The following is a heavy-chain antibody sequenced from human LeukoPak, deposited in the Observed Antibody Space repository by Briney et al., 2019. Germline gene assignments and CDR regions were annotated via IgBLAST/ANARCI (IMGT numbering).Heavy chain of an antibody. V-gene: IGHV1-24*01. Sequence: ASVKVSCKVSGYTLTELSMHWVRQAPGKGLEWMGGFDPEDGETIYAQKFQGRVTMTEDTSTDTAYMELSSLRSEDTAVYYCATDPIAAAGTGWFDPWGQGTLVTVS. D-gene: IGHD6-13*01. J-gene: IGHJ5*02. CDR2: FDPEDGET. CDR3: ATDPIAAAGTGWFDP. CDR1: GYTLTELS.